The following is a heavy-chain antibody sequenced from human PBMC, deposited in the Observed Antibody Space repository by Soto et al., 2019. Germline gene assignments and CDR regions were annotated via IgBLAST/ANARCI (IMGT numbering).Heavy chain of an antibody. CDR2: ISYDGTNK. J-gene: IGHJ6*02. CDR3: AKDLQSYGDYDYYCYGMDV. Sequence: QVQLVESGGGEVQPGRSLTISCAASGFTFSTYGMHWVRQTPGKGLEGVAVISYDGTNKFYSDSVKGRFTISRDNFKNTLTLQMNSLRADDTAFYSCAKDLQSYGDYDYYCYGMDVWGLGTRVTVSS. V-gene: IGHV3-30*18. D-gene: IGHD4-17*01. CDR1: GFTFSTYG.